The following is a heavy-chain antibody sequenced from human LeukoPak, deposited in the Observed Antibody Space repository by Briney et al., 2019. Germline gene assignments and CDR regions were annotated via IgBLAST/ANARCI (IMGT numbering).Heavy chain of an antibody. D-gene: IGHD6-19*01. Sequence: PSETLSLTCTVSGGSISSYYWSWIRQPPGKGLAWIGYIYYSGSTNYNPSLKSRVAISVDTSKNQFSLKLSSVTAADTAVYYCANGRSGWYFDYWGQGTLVTVSS. V-gene: IGHV4-59*01. CDR1: GGSISSYY. J-gene: IGHJ4*02. CDR3: ANGRSGWYFDY. CDR2: IYYSGST.